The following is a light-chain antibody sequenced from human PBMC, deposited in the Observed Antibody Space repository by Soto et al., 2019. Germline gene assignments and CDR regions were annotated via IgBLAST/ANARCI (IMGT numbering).Light chain of an antibody. CDR3: QQYSDWPPT. V-gene: IGKV3-15*01. CDR1: QSVSRK. Sequence: ETVMTQSPATLSVSPGERATLSCTASQSVSRKLAWYQQKPGQAPRLLMNAASTRAAGIPTRFRGSGSGTEFTLTIASLQSEDLGVYSCQQYSDWPPTYGQGTKVDNK. CDR2: AAS. J-gene: IGKJ1*01.